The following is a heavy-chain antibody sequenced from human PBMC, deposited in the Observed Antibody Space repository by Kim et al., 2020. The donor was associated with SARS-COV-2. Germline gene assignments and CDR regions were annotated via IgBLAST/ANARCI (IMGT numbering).Heavy chain of an antibody. V-gene: IGHV4-39*07. CDR2: IYYSGST. J-gene: IGHJ5*01. CDR1: GGSISSSSYY. CDR3: ARIVGRTGTTSAPNWF. D-gene: IGHD1-7*01. Sequence: SETLSLTCTVSGGSISSSSYYWGWIRQPPGKGLEWIGSIYYSGSTYYNPSLKSRVTISVDTSKNQFSLKLSSVTAADTAVYYCARIVGRTGTTSAPNWF.